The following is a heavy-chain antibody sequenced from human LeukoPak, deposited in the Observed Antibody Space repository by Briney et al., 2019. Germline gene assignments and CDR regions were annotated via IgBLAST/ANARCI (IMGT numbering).Heavy chain of an antibody. Sequence: GASVKVSCKASGYTFTSYAMHWVRQAPGQGLEWMGWITPSGGTNYPQKLQGRVAITRDTSITTAYMDPSRLTSDDTAVYYCARDRYGDGFAHFDYWGQGALVTVSS. J-gene: IGHJ4*02. V-gene: IGHV1-2*02. D-gene: IGHD5-24*01. CDR3: ARDRYGDGFAHFDY. CDR2: ITPSGGT. CDR1: GYTFTSYA.